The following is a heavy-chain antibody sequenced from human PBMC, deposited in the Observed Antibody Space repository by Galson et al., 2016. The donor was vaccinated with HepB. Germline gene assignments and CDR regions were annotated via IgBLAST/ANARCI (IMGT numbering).Heavy chain of an antibody. Sequence: SLRLSCAASGFTFSTYNMNWVRQAPGKGLEWVSYISSSSSSIYYADSVKGRFTISRDNAKNSLYLQMNSLRAEDTAVYYCAILGMYYRDSSDYFTEDFWGQGTLVTVSS. CDR3: AILGMYYRDSSDYFTEDF. CDR2: ISSSSSSI. CDR1: GFTFSTYN. J-gene: IGHJ4*02. D-gene: IGHD3-22*01. V-gene: IGHV3-48*01.